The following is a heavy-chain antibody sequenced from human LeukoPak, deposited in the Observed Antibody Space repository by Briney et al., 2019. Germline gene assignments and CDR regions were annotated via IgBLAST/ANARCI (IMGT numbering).Heavy chain of an antibody. Sequence: GGSLRLSCLASGFTFSRYGFHWVRQAPGKGPEWVAGVRYNGTGELFADSVRGRFTLSRDNSNNAVYLQMNGLRTEDTAVYYCARDLGFGAPDDSWGQGTLATVSS. CDR1: GFTFSRYG. V-gene: IGHV3-30*03. CDR3: ARDLGFGAPDDS. CDR2: VRYNGTGE. J-gene: IGHJ4*02. D-gene: IGHD3-10*01.